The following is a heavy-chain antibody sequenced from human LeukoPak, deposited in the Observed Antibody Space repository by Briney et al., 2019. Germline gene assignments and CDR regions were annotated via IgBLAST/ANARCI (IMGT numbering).Heavy chain of an antibody. CDR3: ARSPRDYSNHYYYYMDV. Sequence: PGESLKISCKGSGYSFTSYWIGWVRQMPGKGLEWMGIIYPGDSDTRYSPSFQGQVTISADKSISTAYLQWSSLKASDTAMYYCARSPRDYSNHYYYYMDVRGKGTTVTVSS. V-gene: IGHV5-51*01. CDR1: GYSFTSYW. D-gene: IGHD4-11*01. CDR2: IYPGDSDT. J-gene: IGHJ6*03.